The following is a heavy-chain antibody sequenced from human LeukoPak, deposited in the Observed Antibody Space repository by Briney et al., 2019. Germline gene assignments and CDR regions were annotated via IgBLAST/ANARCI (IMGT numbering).Heavy chain of an antibody. CDR3: AKDHWYSSSPHYFDY. J-gene: IGHJ4*02. V-gene: IGHV3-23*01. CDR2: ISGSGGST. Sequence: GGSLRFSCAASGFTFSSYAMSWVRQAPGKGLEWVSAISGSGGSTYYADSVKGRFTISRDNSKNTLYLQMNSLRAEDTAVYYCAKDHWYSSSPHYFDYWGQGTLVTVSS. D-gene: IGHD6-6*01. CDR1: GFTFSSYA.